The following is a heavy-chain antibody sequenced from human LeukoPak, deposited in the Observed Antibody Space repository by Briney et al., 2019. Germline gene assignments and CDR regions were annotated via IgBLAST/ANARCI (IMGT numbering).Heavy chain of an antibody. D-gene: IGHD5-18*01. CDR3: ARQGYSYGYGEYYYYYYYMDV. CDR2: IYPGDSDT. V-gene: IGHV5-51*01. J-gene: IGHJ6*03. Sequence: GESLKISCKGSGYSFTSYWIGWVRQMPGKGLEWMGIIYPGDSDTRYSPSFQGQVTISADKSISTAYLQWSSLKASDTAMYYCARQGYSYGYGEYYYYYYYMDVWGKGTTVTVSS. CDR1: GYSFTSYW.